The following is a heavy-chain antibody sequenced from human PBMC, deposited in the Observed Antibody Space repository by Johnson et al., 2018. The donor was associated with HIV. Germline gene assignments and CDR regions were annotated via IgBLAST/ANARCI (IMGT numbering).Heavy chain of an antibody. CDR3: AKLRAVIITTDAFDI. D-gene: IGHD3-22*01. V-gene: IGHV3-9*01. J-gene: IGHJ3*02. CDR1: GFTFDDYA. Sequence: VQLVESGGGLVQPGRSLRLSCAASGFTFDDYAMHWVRQAPGKGLEWVSGISWNSGSIGYADSVKGRFTISRDNAKNSLYLQMNSLRAEETALYYCAKLRAVIITTDAFDIWGQGTMVTVSS. CDR2: ISWNSGSI.